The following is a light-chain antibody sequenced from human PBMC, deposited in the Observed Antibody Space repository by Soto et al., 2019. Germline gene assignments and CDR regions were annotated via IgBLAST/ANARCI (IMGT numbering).Light chain of an antibody. CDR1: SSDVGRYDY. V-gene: IGLV2-11*01. CDR3: CSFAGSFSYA. J-gene: IGLJ1*01. CDR2: DVT. Sequence: QSALTQPSSVSGSPGQSVTISCTGTSSDVGRYDYVSWYQQHPGKAPKIIIYDVTERPAGVPDRFSGSKSGNTASLTISGLQAEDEADYSCCSFAGSFSYAFGRGTKRTVL.